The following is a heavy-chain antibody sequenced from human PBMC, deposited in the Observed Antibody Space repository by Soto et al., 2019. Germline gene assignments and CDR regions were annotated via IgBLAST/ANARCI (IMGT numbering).Heavy chain of an antibody. CDR1: GFTFSSYG. CDR2: ISYDGSNK. J-gene: IGHJ4*02. D-gene: IGHD3-10*01. V-gene: IGHV3-30*18. Sequence: QVQLVESGGGVVQPGRSLRLSCAASGFTFSSYGMHWVRQAPGKGLEWVAVISYDGSNKYYADSVKGRFTISRDNSKNTLYLQMNSLRAEDTAVYYCAKDHDPALLWFGEPKYYFAYWGQGTLVTVSS. CDR3: AKDHDPALLWFGEPKYYFAY.